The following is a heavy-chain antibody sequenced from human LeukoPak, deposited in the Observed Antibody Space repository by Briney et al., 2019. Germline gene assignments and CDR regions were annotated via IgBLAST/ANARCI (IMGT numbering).Heavy chain of an antibody. D-gene: IGHD5-18*01. CDR1: GYTFTSYG. CDR3: ARDQYDSYGLNYYYYYYMDV. CDR2: ISAYNGNT. V-gene: IGHV1-18*01. Sequence: GASVKVSCKASGYTFTSYGISWVRQAPGQGLEWMGWISAYNGNTNYAQKLQGRVTMTTDTSTSTAYMELRSLRSDDTAVYYCARDQYDSYGLNYYYYYYMDVWGKGTTVTVSS. J-gene: IGHJ6*03.